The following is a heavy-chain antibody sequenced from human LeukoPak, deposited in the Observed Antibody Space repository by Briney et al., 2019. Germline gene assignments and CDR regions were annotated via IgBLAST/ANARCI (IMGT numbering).Heavy chain of an antibody. J-gene: IGHJ4*02. CDR2: ISAYNGNT. Sequence: GASVKVSCKASGYTFTSYGMSWVRQAPGQGLEWMGWISAYNGNTNYAQKLQGRVTMTTDTSTSTAYMELRSLRSDDTAVYYCARERVGYDTSGRGPRFDSWGQGTLVTVSS. CDR1: GYTFTSYG. D-gene: IGHD3-22*01. V-gene: IGHV1-18*01. CDR3: ARERVGYDTSGRGPRFDS.